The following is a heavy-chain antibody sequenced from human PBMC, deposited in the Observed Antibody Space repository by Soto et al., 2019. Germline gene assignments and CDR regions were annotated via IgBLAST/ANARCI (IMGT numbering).Heavy chain of an antibody. CDR3: ARDLTYAARRELGFDY. Sequence: GGSLRLSCAASGFTFSSYAMHWVRQAPGKGLEWVAVISYDGSNKYYADSVKGRFTISRDNSKNTLYLQMNSLRAEDTAVYYCARDLTYAARRELGFDYWGQGTLVTVSS. J-gene: IGHJ4*02. V-gene: IGHV3-30-3*01. CDR2: ISYDGSNK. CDR1: GFTFSSYA. D-gene: IGHD6-6*01.